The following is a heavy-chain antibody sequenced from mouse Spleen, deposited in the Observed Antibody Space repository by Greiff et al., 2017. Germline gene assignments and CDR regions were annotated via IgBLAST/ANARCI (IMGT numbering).Heavy chain of an antibody. CDR2: ISNGGGST. J-gene: IGHJ4*01. D-gene: IGHD2-1*01. CDR1: GFTFSDYY. V-gene: IGHV5-12*02. CDR3: ARGGYGNYDYAMDY. Sequence: EVQLVESGGGLVQPGGSLKLSCATSGFTFSDYYMYWVRQTPEKRLEWVAYISNGGGSTYYPDTVKGRFTISRDNAKNTLYLQMSRLKSEDTAMYYCARGGYGNYDYAMDYWGQGTSVTVSS.